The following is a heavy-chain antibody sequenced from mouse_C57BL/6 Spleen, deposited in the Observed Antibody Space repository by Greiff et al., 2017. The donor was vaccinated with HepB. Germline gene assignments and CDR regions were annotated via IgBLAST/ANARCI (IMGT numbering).Heavy chain of an antibody. V-gene: IGHV2-2*01. J-gene: IGHJ1*03. D-gene: IGHD1-1*01. Sequence: VQRVESGPGLVQPSQSLSITCTVSGFSLTSYGVHWVRQSPGKGLEWLGVIWSGGSTDYNAAFISRLSISKDNSKSQVFFKMNSLQADDTAIYYCARKAVVDRWYFDVWGTGTTVTVSS. CDR3: ARKAVVDRWYFDV. CDR1: GFSLTSYG. CDR2: IWSGGST.